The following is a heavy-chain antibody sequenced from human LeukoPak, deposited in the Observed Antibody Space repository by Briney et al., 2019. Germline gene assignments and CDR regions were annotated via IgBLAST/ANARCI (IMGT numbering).Heavy chain of an antibody. D-gene: IGHD6-19*01. CDR2: ISSRGDST. J-gene: IGHJ4*02. CDR1: GFTFSNYA. V-gene: IGHV3-23*01. Sequence: GGSLMLSCAASGFTFSNYAMSWVRQAPERGLEWVSTISSRGDSTYDADSVKGRFTISRDNSKKSLYLKMNNVRVEDTAVYYCAKGPRPDITVAHTVENWGQGTLVTVSS. CDR3: AKGPRPDITVAHTVEN.